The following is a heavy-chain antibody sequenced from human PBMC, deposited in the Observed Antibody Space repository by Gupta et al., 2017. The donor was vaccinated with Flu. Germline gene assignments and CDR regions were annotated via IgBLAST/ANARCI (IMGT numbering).Heavy chain of an antibody. Sequence: EVQLVESGGGLVRPGGSLRLSCAASGFTFSNYWMHWVRQAPGKGLVWVSRINTDGRRTSYVDSVKGRFTMSRDNTKNTLYLQMNSLRAEDTAVYYCARGTSNWNGVDYWGQGTLVPVSS. CDR1: GFTFSNYW. V-gene: IGHV3-74*01. CDR2: INTDGRRT. CDR3: ARGTSNWNGVDY. D-gene: IGHD1-1*01. J-gene: IGHJ4*02.